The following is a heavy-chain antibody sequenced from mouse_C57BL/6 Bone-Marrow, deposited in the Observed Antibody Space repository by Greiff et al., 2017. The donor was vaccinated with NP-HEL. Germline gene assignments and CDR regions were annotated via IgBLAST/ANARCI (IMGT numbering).Heavy chain of an antibody. CDR1: GYTFTSYW. CDR3: ARSKPYYFDY. Sequence: QVQLQQPGADLVRPGTSVKLSCKASGYTFTSYWMHWVKQRPGQGLEWIGVIDPSDSYTNYNQKFKGKATLTVDTSSSTAYMQLSSLTSEDSAVYYCARSKPYYFDYWGQGTTLTVSS. CDR2: IDPSDSYT. D-gene: IGHD6-1*01. J-gene: IGHJ2*01. V-gene: IGHV1-59*01.